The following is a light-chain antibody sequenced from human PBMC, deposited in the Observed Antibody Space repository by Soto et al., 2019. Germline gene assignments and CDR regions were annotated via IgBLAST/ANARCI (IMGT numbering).Light chain of an antibody. J-gene: IGLJ1*01. CDR1: SSDIGGYNY. V-gene: IGLV2-14*01. Sequence: QSVLTQPPSASGSPGQSVTISCTGTSSDIGGYNYVSWYQQHPGKAPKLMIFDVSNRPSGVSHRFSGSKSGNTASLTISGLLAEDEADYYCSSYTSSITYVFGTGTKVTVL. CDR3: SSYTSSITYV. CDR2: DVS.